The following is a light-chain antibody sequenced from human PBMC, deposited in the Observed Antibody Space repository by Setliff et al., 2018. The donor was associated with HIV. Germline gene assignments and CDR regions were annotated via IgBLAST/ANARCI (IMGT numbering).Light chain of an antibody. J-gene: IGLJ2*01. CDR2: DVT. V-gene: IGLV2-23*02. CDR3: CSYAGSVTYVV. Sequence: QSVLTQPASVSGSPGQSITISCTGTSSDVGSYNLVSWYQQHPGKAPKLMIYDVTKRPSGVSNRFSGSKSDNTASLTISGLLAEDEADYYCCSYAGSVTYVVFGGGT. CDR1: SSDVGSYNL.